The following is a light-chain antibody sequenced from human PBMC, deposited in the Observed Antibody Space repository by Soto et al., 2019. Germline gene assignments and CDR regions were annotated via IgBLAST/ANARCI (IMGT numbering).Light chain of an antibody. V-gene: IGLV2-23*01. CDR2: EGT. Sequence: SALTQPASVSGSPGQSITISCTGTNSDVGTYNLVSWYQQHPGKAPKLMTYEGTKRPSGVSNRFSGSNSGNTASLTISGLQAEDEADYYCYSYAGSGTYVFGTGTKVTVL. J-gene: IGLJ1*01. CDR3: YSYAGSGTYV. CDR1: NSDVGTYNL.